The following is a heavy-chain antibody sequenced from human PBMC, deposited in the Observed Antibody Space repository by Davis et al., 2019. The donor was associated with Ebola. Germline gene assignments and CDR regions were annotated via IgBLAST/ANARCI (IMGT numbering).Heavy chain of an antibody. CDR1: GGSISSSSYY. Sequence: MPSETLSLTCTVSGGSISSSSYYWGWIRQTPGKGLEWIGDIDHKGTAYYNPSLESRVTISADASRKQISLSLTSVTAADTAVYYCVRHGNIVVLLASPEDFQRWGQGTLVTVSS. J-gene: IGHJ1*01. V-gene: IGHV4-39*01. D-gene: IGHD2-15*01. CDR3: VRHGNIVVLLASPEDFQR. CDR2: IDHKGTA.